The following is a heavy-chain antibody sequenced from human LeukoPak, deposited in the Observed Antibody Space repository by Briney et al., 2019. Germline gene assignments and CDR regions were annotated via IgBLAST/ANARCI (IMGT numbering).Heavy chain of an antibody. J-gene: IGHJ4*02. D-gene: IGHD6-19*01. CDR3: VRDGRFDSACFDS. Sequence: SETLSLTCNVSGDPLNDNLYYWGWIRQSPGKGLEWIGAFYSSGSTSSHSSLKSRVTISVDPSRTQLSLKLGSVTDTDTAVYYCVRDGRFDSACFDSWGPGILVTVSS. CDR1: GDPLNDNLYY. CDR2: FYSSGST. V-gene: IGHV4-39*07.